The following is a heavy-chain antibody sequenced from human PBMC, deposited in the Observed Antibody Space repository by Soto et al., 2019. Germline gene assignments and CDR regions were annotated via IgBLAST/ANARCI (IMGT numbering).Heavy chain of an antibody. J-gene: IGHJ1*01. Sequence: ASVKVSCTASGYTFTGYYMHWVRQAPGQGLEWMGWINLNSGDTNYAQKFQGRVTMTRDTSIITAYMELSRLKSDATAVYYCASDLRGYNLFCLVSRVQAGPGSVQ. V-gene: IGHV1-2*02. CDR3: ASDLRGYNLFCLVSRVQAGPGSVQ. CDR1: GYTFTGYY. CDR2: INLNSGDT. D-gene: IGHD5-12*01.